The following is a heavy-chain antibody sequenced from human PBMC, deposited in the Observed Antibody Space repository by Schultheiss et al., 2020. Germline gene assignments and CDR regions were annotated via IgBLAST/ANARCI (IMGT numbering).Heavy chain of an antibody. Sequence: ASVKVSCKASGYTFTSYDINWVRQATGQGLEWMGWMNPNSGNTGYAQKFQGRVTMTRDTSISTAYMELSRLRSDDTAVYYCARDRGVTTRRIYGMDVWGQGTTVNVSS. CDR2: MNPNSGNT. CDR1: GYTFTSYD. V-gene: IGHV1-8*01. J-gene: IGHJ6*02. CDR3: ARDRGVTTRRIYGMDV. D-gene: IGHD4-11*01.